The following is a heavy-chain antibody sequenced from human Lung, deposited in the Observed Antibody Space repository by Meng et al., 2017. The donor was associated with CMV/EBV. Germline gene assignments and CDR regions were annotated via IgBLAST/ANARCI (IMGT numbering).Heavy chain of an antibody. CDR2: MNPNSGNT. CDR1: GYTFTGYD. D-gene: IGHD6-13*01. J-gene: IGHJ4*02. V-gene: IGHV1-8*01. CDR3: AREQAARAGRAFDY. Sequence: AXVXVSXXASGYTFTGYDIHWVRQATGQGLEWMGWMNPNSGNTGYAQRFQGRVTMTRNTSIRTAYMELSSLRSDDAAVYYCAREQAARAGRAFDYWGRGTLVTVSS.